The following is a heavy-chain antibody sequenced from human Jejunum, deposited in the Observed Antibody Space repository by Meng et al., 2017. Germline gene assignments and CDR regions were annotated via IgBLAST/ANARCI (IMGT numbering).Heavy chain of an antibody. CDR2: IYHSGTT. Sequence: QLQGAGPGLVSPSGTRSLTCAVSGGSITGTNWWTWVRQAPGKGLVWIGEIYHSGTTNYNPSLKSRVAISADKSKNQFSLNLYSLSAADTAVYYCATRTRDSFDYWGQGSLVTVSS. CDR1: GGSITGTNW. D-gene: IGHD1-7*01. J-gene: IGHJ4*02. V-gene: IGHV4-4*02. CDR3: ATRTRDSFDY.